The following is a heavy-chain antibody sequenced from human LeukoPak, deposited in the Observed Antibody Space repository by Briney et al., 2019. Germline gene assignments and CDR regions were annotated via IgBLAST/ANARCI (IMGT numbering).Heavy chain of an antibody. CDR2: ISGSGGST. CDR3: AKGDFWSGYSDY. Sequence: GGSLRLSCAASGFTFSSYAMSWVRQAPGKGLEWVSAISGSGGSTYYADSVKGRFTVSRDNSKNTLYLQMNSLRAEDTAVYYCAKGDFWSGYSDYWGQGTLVTVSS. D-gene: IGHD3-3*01. J-gene: IGHJ4*02. CDR1: GFTFSSYA. V-gene: IGHV3-23*01.